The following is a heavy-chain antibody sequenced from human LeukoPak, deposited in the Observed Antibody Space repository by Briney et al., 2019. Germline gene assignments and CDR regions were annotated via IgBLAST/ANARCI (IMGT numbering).Heavy chain of an antibody. V-gene: IGHV1-3*01. CDR1: GYTFTSYA. D-gene: IGHD2-15*01. Sequence: GASVKVSCKASGYTFTSYAMHWVRQAPGQRLEWMGWINAGNGNTKYSQKFQGRVTITADESTSTAYMELSSLRSEATAVYYCARGPRGYCSGGSCYSMLSDYWGQGTLVTVSS. CDR2: INAGNGNT. J-gene: IGHJ4*02. CDR3: ARGPRGYCSGGSCYSMLSDY.